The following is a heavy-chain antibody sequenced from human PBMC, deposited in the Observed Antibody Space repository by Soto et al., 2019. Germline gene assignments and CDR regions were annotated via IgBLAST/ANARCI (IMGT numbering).Heavy chain of an antibody. CDR1: GGSISSYY. J-gene: IGHJ6*02. V-gene: IGHV4-59*01. CDR3: ARSDYYYGMDV. CDR2: IYYSGST. Sequence: SETLSLTCTVSGGSISSYYWSWIRQPPGKGLEWIGYIYYSGSTNYNPSLKSRVTISVDTSKNQFSLKLSSVTAADTAVYYCARSDYYYGMDVWGQGTTVTVSS.